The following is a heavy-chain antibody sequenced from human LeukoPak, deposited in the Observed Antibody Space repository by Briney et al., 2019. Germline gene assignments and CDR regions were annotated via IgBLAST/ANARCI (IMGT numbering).Heavy chain of an antibody. D-gene: IGHD2-15*01. V-gene: IGHV3-48*03. Sequence: GGSLRLSCAASGFTFSSYEMNWVRQAPGKGLEWVSYISSSGSTIYYADSVKGRFTISRDNAKNSLYLQMNSLRAEDTAVYYCARLYCSCGSCYRSFDYWGQGTLVTVSS. CDR2: ISSSGSTI. J-gene: IGHJ4*02. CDR3: ARLYCSCGSCYRSFDY. CDR1: GFTFSSYE.